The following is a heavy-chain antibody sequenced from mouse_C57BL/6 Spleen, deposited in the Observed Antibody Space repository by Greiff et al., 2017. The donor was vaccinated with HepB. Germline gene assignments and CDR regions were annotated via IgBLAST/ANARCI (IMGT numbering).Heavy chain of an antibody. CDR1: GYTFTSYW. CDR2: IDPSDSYT. CDR3: ARNLDLYYAMDY. J-gene: IGHJ4*01. Sequence: VQLQQPGAELVMPGASVKLSCKASGYTFTSYWMHWVKQRPGQGLEWIGEIDPSDSYTNYNQKFKGKSTLTVDKSSSTAYMQLSSLTSEDSAVYYCARNLDLYYAMDYWGQGTSVTVSS. V-gene: IGHV1-69*01.